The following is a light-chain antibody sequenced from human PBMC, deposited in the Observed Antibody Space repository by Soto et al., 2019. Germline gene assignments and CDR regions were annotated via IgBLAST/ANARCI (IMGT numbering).Light chain of an antibody. CDR2: AVS. Sequence: DIQMTQSPSSVSASVGDRVTITCRASQGINNWLAWYQQKPGKAPELLIYAVSYLQSGVPSRFSGSGSGTAFTLTITSLRPEDFATYYCQQTYSPPGTVGQGTKVDIK. CDR1: QGINNW. V-gene: IGKV1-12*01. J-gene: IGKJ1*01. CDR3: QQTYSPPGT.